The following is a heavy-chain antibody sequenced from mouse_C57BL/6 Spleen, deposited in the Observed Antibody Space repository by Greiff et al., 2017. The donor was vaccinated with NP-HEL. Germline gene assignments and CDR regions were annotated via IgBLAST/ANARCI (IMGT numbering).Heavy chain of an antibody. J-gene: IGHJ2*01. CDR2: IHPNSGST. CDR1: GYTFTSYW. CDR3: ARGGAQATYFDY. D-gene: IGHD3-2*02. V-gene: IGHV1-64*01. Sequence: QVQLKQPGAELVKPGASVKLSCKASGYTFTSYWMHWVKQRPGQGLEWIGMIHPNSGSTNYNEKFKSKATLTVDKSSSTAYMQLSSLTSEDSAVYYCARGGAQATYFDYWGQGTTLTVSS.